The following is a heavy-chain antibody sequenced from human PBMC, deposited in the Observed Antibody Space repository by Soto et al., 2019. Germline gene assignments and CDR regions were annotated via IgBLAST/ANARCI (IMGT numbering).Heavy chain of an antibody. CDR2: ILFDVRSQ. V-gene: IGHV3-33*05. CDR1: RLTFCNYV. J-gene: IGHJ3*02. D-gene: IGHD6-6*01. CDR3: ARDLTEYSRSSAAFDI. Sequence: HHXGSMEISIASSRLTFCNYVVHGVLQATGKGLEWVGVILFDVRSQNYADSVKGRFTISRDNAKNTLFLQMNSLRAEDTAVYFCARDLTEYSRSSAAFDISGQRTILTVSS.